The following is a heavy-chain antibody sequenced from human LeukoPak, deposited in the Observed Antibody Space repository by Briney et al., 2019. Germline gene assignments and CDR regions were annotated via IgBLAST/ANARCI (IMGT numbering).Heavy chain of an antibody. Sequence: GGSLRLSCAASGFTFSSYAMHWVRQAPGKGLEWVAVISYDGSNKYYADSVKGRFTISRDNSKNTLYLQMNSLRAEDTAVYYCASTPVIVAYYGMDVWGQGTTVTVSS. CDR3: ASTPVIVAYYGMDV. D-gene: IGHD3-22*01. CDR2: ISYDGSNK. J-gene: IGHJ6*02. V-gene: IGHV3-30*04. CDR1: GFTFSSYA.